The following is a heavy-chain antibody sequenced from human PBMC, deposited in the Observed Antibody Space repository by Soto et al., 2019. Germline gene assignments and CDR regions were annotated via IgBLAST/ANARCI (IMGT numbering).Heavy chain of an antibody. CDR1: GGSISSGGYY. D-gene: IGHD5-18*01. CDR3: ARTYSYGYARYFDY. V-gene: IGHV4-31*03. J-gene: IGHJ4*02. CDR2: IYYSGST. Sequence: QVQLQESGPGLVKPSQTLSLTCTVSGGSISSGGYYWSWIRQHPGKGLEWIGYIYYSGSTYYDPSLKSRLTISSDTSKNQFSLKLTSVTAADTAVYYCARTYSYGYARYFDYWGQGTLVTVSS.